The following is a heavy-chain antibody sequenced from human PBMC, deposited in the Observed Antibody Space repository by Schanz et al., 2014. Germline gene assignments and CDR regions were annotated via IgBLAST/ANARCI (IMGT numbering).Heavy chain of an antibody. CDR2: IHYSGST. J-gene: IGHJ6*02. Sequence: QVQLQESGPGLVKPSETLSLTCSVSGGSIRNYYWNWIRQPPGKGVEWIGYIHYSGSTNYNPSLESRVAISVDPSKNHFSLKLSSVTAADTAVYYCARLNYDSSGYPYYYGMDVWGQGTTVTVSS. CDR3: ARLNYDSSGYPYYYGMDV. CDR1: GGSIRNYY. V-gene: IGHV4-59*08. D-gene: IGHD3-22*01.